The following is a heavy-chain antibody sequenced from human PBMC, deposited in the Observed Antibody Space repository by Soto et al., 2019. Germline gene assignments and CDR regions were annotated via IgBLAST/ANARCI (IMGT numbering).Heavy chain of an antibody. V-gene: IGHV4-59*01. J-gene: IGHJ6*02. Sequence: SETLSLTCTVSGDSISSSYWSWIRQSPGKGLEWIGYIYYSGSTNYNASLKSRVTISVDTSKNQFSLKLSSVTAADTAVYYCAREGLRSYYYYYGMDVWRQGTTVTVSS. CDR2: IYYSGST. CDR3: AREGLRSYYYYYGMDV. D-gene: IGHD5-12*01. CDR1: GDSISSSY.